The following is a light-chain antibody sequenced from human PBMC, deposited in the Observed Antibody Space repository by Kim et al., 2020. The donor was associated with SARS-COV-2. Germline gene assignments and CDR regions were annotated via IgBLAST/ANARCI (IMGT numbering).Light chain of an antibody. Sequence: DTQMTQSPSSLSASIGDRVTITCQASQNINNFLHWYHQKPGKAPKLLIYDASNLQPGVPSRFSGSGSGTDYTLTIAGLQPDDVGTYYCQQYGNLPRARITFGGGTKVDIK. CDR1: QNINNF. J-gene: IGKJ4*01. CDR2: DAS. CDR3: QQYGNLPRARIT. V-gene: IGKV1-33*01.